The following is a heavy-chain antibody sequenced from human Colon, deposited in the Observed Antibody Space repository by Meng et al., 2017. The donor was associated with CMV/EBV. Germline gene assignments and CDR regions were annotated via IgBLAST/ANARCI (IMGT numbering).Heavy chain of an antibody. D-gene: IGHD2-2*01. V-gene: IGHV1-2*02. CDR2: INPNSGDT. CDR3: ARGPDIVILPAVATKGNWFDP. CDR1: GYTFTGYY. Sequence: SVKVSCKASGYTFTGYYMHWVRQAPGQGLEWMGWINPNSGDTNSAQKFQGRVTMTRDTSISTAYMVLNRLRSDDTAVYYCARGPDIVILPAVATKGNWFDPWGQGTLVTVSS. J-gene: IGHJ5*01.